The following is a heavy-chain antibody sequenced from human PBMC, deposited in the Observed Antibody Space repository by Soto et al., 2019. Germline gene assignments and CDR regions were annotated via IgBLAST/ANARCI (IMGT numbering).Heavy chain of an antibody. CDR3: ARAVHTMIQGVRFRVDQ. CDR2: INPNGGGT. Sequence: ASVKVTFKASGYTFTAYYIHWVRQAPGQGLEWMGWINPNGGGTKYAQRFQGRVTMTRDTSINTAYTELTRLTSDDTAVYYCARAVHTMIQGVRFRVDQWGQGTLVTVSS. CDR1: GYTFTAYY. D-gene: IGHD3-10*01. J-gene: IGHJ4*02. V-gene: IGHV1-2*02.